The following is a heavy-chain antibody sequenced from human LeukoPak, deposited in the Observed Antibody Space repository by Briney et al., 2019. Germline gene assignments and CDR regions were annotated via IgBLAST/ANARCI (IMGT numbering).Heavy chain of an antibody. CDR3: ATHVGDSSSSYYYYYYMDV. V-gene: IGHV1-69*13. CDR2: IIPIFGTA. D-gene: IGHD6-13*01. J-gene: IGHJ6*03. Sequence: ASVTVSCKASGGTFSSYAISWVRQAPGQGLEWMGGIIPIFGTANYAQKFQGRVTITADESTSTAYMELSSLRSEDTAVYYCATHVGDSSSSYYYYYYMDVWGKGTTVTVSS. CDR1: GGTFSSYA.